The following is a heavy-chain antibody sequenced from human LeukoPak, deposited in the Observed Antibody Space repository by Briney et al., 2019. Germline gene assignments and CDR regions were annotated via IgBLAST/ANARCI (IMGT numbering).Heavy chain of an antibody. Sequence: GDSVKVSCKASGYAFSFYGINWVRQAPGQGLEWMGFISVNNGNTHYAEKFQGRVTMATDTSTSTAYLEVRSLRSDDTAVYYCARTTPGDAFDIWGQGTMVTVSS. V-gene: IGHV1-18*01. D-gene: IGHD4-11*01. J-gene: IGHJ3*02. CDR2: ISVNNGNT. CDR3: ARTTPGDAFDI. CDR1: GYAFSFYG.